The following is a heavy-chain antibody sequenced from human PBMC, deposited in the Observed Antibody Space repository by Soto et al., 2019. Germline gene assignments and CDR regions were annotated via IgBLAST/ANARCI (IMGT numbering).Heavy chain of an antibody. CDR1: GFTFSDYS. Sequence: PVGSLRLSCAASGFTFSDYSMSWIRQAPGKGLEWVSYVSSSGTTIYYSDSVKGRFTISRDNAKNSLYLQMNSLRAEDTAVYYCARTIAVALRGMDVWGQGTTVTVSS. D-gene: IGHD6-19*01. CDR3: ARTIAVALRGMDV. J-gene: IGHJ6*02. CDR2: VSSSGTTI. V-gene: IGHV3-11*01.